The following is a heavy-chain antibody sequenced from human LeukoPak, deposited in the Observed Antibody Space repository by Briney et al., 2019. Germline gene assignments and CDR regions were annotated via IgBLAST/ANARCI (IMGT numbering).Heavy chain of an antibody. Sequence: KPSETLSLTCTVSGGSISSYYWSWIRQPPGKGLEWIGYIYYSGSTNYNPSLKSRVTISVDTSKNQFSLKLSSVTAADTAVYYRARESEYSSSSAEYFQHWGQGTLVTVSS. D-gene: IGHD6-6*01. CDR3: ARESEYSSSSAEYFQH. CDR1: GGSISSYY. J-gene: IGHJ1*01. CDR2: IYYSGST. V-gene: IGHV4-59*01.